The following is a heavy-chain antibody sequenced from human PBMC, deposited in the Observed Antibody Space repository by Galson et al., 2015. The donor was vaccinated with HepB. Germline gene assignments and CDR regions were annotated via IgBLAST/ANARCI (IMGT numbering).Heavy chain of an antibody. CDR1: GFTFSSYA. D-gene: IGHD6-19*01. Sequence: SLRLSCADSGFTFSSYATSWVRQAPGKGLQWVSTISDGGIRTLYADSVKGRFTISRDNSKDTLYLQMNSLRAEDTAVYYCARIVAVATAYWGQGTLVTVSS. J-gene: IGHJ4*02. CDR2: ISDGGIRT. CDR3: ARIVAVATAY. V-gene: IGHV3-23*01.